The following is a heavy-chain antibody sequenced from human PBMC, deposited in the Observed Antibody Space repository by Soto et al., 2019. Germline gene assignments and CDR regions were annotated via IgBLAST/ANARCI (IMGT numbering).Heavy chain of an antibody. D-gene: IGHD2-2*01. Sequence: KESGPTLVKPTQTLTLTCTFSGFSLSTSGVGVGWIRQPPGKALEWLALIYWDDDKRYSPSLKSRLTITKDTSKNQVVLTMTNMDPVDTATYYCAHRRQKYCSSTSCRGGDFDYWGQGTLVTVSS. V-gene: IGHV2-5*02. CDR3: AHRRQKYCSSTSCRGGDFDY. J-gene: IGHJ4*02. CDR1: GFSLSTSGVG. CDR2: IYWDDDK.